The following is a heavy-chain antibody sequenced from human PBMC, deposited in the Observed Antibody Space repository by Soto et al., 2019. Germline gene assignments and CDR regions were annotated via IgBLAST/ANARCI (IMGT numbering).Heavy chain of an antibody. CDR3: ARDQAVAGTWHYYYGMDV. CDR2: IIPIFGTA. V-gene: IGHV1-69*12. J-gene: IGHJ6*02. CDR1: GGTFSSYA. D-gene: IGHD6-19*01. Sequence: QVQLVQSGAEVKKPGSSVKVSCKASGGTFSSYAISWVRQAPGQGLEWMGGIIPIFGTANYAQKFQGRVTITADESTSTAYMELSSLRSEDTAVYYCARDQAVAGTWHYYYGMDVWGQGTTVTVSS.